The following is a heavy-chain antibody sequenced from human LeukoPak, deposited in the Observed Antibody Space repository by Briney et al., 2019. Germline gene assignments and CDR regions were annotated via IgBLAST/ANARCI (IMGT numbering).Heavy chain of an antibody. CDR2: IYHSGST. Sequence: SETLSLTCAVSGGSISSGGYSWSWIRRPPGKGLEWIGYIYHSGSTYYNPSLKSRVTISVDRPKNQFSLKLSSVTAADTAVYYCARGTGVRGVSLYYYYGMDVWGQGATVTVSS. CDR1: GGSISSGGYS. J-gene: IGHJ6*02. V-gene: IGHV4-30-2*01. D-gene: IGHD3-10*01. CDR3: ARGTGVRGVSLYYYYGMDV.